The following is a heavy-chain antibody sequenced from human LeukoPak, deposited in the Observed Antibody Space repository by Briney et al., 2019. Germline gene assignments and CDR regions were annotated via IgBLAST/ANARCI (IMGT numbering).Heavy chain of an antibody. D-gene: IGHD2-21*02. V-gene: IGHV4-34*01. CDR1: GGSFSGYY. J-gene: IGHJ4*02. Sequence: SETLSLTCAVYGGSFSGYYWSWIRQPPGKGLEWIGEINHSGSTNYNPSLKSRVTISVDTSKNQFSLKLSSVTAADTAVYYCASSYCGGDCCIFDYWGQGTLVTVSS. CDR2: INHSGST. CDR3: ASSYCGGDCCIFDY.